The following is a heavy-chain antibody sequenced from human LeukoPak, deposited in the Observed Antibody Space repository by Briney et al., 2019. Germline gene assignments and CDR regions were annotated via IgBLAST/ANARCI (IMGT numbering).Heavy chain of an antibody. CDR2: ISAYNGNT. D-gene: IGHD3-9*01. V-gene: IGHV1-18*01. Sequence: ASVKVSCKASDYTFTSYGISWVRQAPGQGLEWMGWISAYNGNTNYAQKLQGRVTMTRDTSISTAYMELSRLRSDDTAVYYCARVFWREIRYFDWVMARAMDYWGQGTLVTVSS. CDR3: ARVFWREIRYFDWVMARAMDY. CDR1: DYTFTSYG. J-gene: IGHJ4*02.